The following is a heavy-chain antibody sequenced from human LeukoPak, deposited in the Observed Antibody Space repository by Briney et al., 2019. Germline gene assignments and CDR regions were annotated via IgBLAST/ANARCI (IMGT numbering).Heavy chain of an antibody. CDR1: GGSISSGGYY. V-gene: IGHV4-31*03. D-gene: IGHD2-2*01. CDR3: AGERQDCSSTSCYSAFDP. CDR2: IYYSGST. Sequence: MPSQTLSLTCTVSGGSISSGGYYWSWIRQHPGEGLEWIGYIYYSGSTYYNPSLKSRVTISVDTSKNQFSLKLSSVTAADTAVYYCAGERQDCSSTSCYSAFDPWGQGTLVTVSS. J-gene: IGHJ5*02.